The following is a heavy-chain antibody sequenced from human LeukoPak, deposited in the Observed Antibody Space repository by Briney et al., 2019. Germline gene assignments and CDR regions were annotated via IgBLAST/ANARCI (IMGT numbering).Heavy chain of an antibody. CDR2: ISSSSSTI. J-gene: IGHJ4*02. CDR3: ASRGLMTRTFLLAY. Sequence: PGGSLRLSCAASGFTFSSYSMNWVRQAPGKGLEWVSYISSSSSTIYYADSVKGRFTISRDNAKNSLYLQMNSLRAEDTAVFYCASRGLMTRTFLLAYWGQGTLVTVSS. V-gene: IGHV3-48*01. CDR1: GFTFSSYS. D-gene: IGHD3-10*01.